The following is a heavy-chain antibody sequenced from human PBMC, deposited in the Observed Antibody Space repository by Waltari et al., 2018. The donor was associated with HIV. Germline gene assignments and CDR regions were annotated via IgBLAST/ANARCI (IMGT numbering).Heavy chain of an antibody. D-gene: IGHD2-15*01. CDR3: AEGYGAFDFDY. V-gene: IGHV7-4-1*01. CDR1: ETAFSGSV. CDR2: IDTKTGSP. J-gene: IGHJ4*02. Sequence: QMQLQQSPSQFKKPGTSVKISCKSSETAFSGSVINWVRQAPGQGLEWIGLIDTKTGSPTYAQVFSGLLILSLDTSVTTSYLQIRALKTNDTATYYCAEGYGAFDFDYWGQGTLITVSP.